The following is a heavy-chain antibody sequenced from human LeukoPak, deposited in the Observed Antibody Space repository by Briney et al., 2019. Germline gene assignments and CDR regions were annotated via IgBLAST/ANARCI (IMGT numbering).Heavy chain of an antibody. CDR3: ARDSYGDYYFDY. D-gene: IGHD4-17*01. J-gene: IGHJ4*02. CDR2: ISGSTSTI. Sequence: GGSLRLSCTASGFTFSTHSMNWVRQAPGKGLEWVSFISGSTSTIYYADSVKGRFTISRDNAKNSLYLQMNSLRDEDTAVYFCARDSYGDYYFDYWGQGSLVTVSS. V-gene: IGHV3-48*02. CDR1: GFTFSTHS.